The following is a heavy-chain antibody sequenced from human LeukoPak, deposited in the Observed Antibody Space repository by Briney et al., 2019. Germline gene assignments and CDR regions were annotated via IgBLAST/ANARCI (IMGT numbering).Heavy chain of an antibody. V-gene: IGHV3-48*01. CDR3: SRRFDC. J-gene: IGHJ4*02. CDR1: TITISCST. Sequence: GGSLRLSCAASTITISCSTMTCVRQAPGKGLEWVSYISGTTISTIYYADSVKGRFTISRDNAKNSVYLQMNSLRAEDTAVYYCSRRFDCWGQGTLVTVSS. CDR2: ISGTTISTI.